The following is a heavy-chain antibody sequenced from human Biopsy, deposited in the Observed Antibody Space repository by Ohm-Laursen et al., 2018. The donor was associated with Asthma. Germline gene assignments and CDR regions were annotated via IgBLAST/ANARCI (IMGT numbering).Heavy chain of an antibody. CDR3: AREGHEYCSSTSCASFDY. D-gene: IGHD2-2*01. CDR1: GFTFSDYY. J-gene: IGHJ4*02. Sequence: GSLRLSCTASGFTFSDYYMSWIRQAPGKGLEWVSYISSSGSTIYYADSVKGRFTISRDNAKNTLYLQMNSLRAEDTAVYYCAREGHEYCSSTSCASFDYWGQGTLVTVSS. V-gene: IGHV3-11*04. CDR2: ISSSGSTI.